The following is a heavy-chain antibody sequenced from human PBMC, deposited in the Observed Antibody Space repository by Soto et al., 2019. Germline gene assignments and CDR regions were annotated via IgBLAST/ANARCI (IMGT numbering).Heavy chain of an antibody. CDR3: AREYYGSGSYYSVEDYNWFDP. Sequence: SVKVSCKASGGTFSSYTISWVRQAPGQGLEWMGRIIPILGIANYAQKFQGRVTITADKSTSTAYMELSSLRSEDTAVYYCAREYYGSGSYYSVEDYNWFDPWGQGTLVTVSS. CDR2: IIPILGIA. V-gene: IGHV1-69*04. D-gene: IGHD3-10*01. J-gene: IGHJ5*02. CDR1: GGTFSSYT.